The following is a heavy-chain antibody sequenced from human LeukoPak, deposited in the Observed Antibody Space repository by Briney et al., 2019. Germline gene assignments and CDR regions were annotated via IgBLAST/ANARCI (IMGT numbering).Heavy chain of an antibody. CDR2: IYYSGST. D-gene: IGHD2-8*01. J-gene: IGHJ5*02. V-gene: IGHV4-39*07. CDR3: ARAGLHIVLMVYAQGSWFDP. CDR1: GGSISSGGYY. Sequence: TTSETLSLTCAVSGGSISSGGYYWGWVRQPPGKGLEWIGSIYYSGSTYYNPSLKSRVTISVDTSKNQFSLKLSSVTAADTAVYYCARAGLHIVLMVYAQGSWFDPWGQGTLVTVSS.